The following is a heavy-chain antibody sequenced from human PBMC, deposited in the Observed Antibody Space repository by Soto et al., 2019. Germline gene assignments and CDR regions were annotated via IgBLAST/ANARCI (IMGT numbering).Heavy chain of an antibody. V-gene: IGHV4-61*05. CDR3: AKMVPYYYYYYMDV. CDR2: IYYSGST. J-gene: IGHJ6*03. Sequence: SETLSLTCIVSGGSISSSSYYWGWIRQPPGKGLEWIGYIYYSGSTNYNPSLKSRVTISVDTSKNQFSLKLSSVTAADTAVYYCAKMVPYYYYYYMDVWGKGTTVTVSS. D-gene: IGHD3-10*01. CDR1: GGSISSSSYY.